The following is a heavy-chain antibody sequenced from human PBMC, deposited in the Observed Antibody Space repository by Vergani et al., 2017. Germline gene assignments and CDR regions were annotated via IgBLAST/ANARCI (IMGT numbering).Heavy chain of an antibody. J-gene: IGHJ4*02. CDR2: IYYRGST. D-gene: IGHD6-13*01. CDR3: ASAYSSSWYPY. CDR1: GSSISSYY. V-gene: IGHV4-59*01. Sequence: QVQLQEWGPGLVKPSETLSLTCTVLGSSISSYYGSWIRQPPGKGLEWIGYIYYRGSTNYNPPLKSRVTISVDTSKNQFSLKLSSVTAADTAVHYCASAYSSSWYPYWGQGTLVTVSS.